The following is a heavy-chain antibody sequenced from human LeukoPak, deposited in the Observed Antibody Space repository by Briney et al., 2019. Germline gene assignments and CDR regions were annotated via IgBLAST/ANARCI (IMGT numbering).Heavy chain of an antibody. V-gene: IGHV3-53*05. CDR3: AGEGIVAIDY. J-gene: IGHJ4*02. D-gene: IGHD5-12*01. Sequence: HAGGSLRLSCAASGFTVSSNYMSWVRQAPGKGLEWVSAISDSGNTYHADSVKGRFTISRDSSKNTLYLQMNSLRAEDTAVYYCAGEGIVAIDYWGQGTLVTVSS. CDR2: ISDSGNT. CDR1: GFTVSSNY.